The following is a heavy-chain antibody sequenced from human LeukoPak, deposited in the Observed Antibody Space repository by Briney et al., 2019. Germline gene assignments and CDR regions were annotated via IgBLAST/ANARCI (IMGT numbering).Heavy chain of an antibody. Sequence: SQTLSLTCAISGDSFSSNSAAWNWIRQSPSRGLEWLGRTYYRSKWYNDYAVSVKSRITINPDTSKNQFSLQLNSVTPEDTAVYYCARGFSGWYHSRQLFDYWGQGTLVTVSS. J-gene: IGHJ4*02. CDR2: TYYRSKWYN. V-gene: IGHV6-1*01. D-gene: IGHD6-19*01. CDR1: GDSFSSNSAA. CDR3: ARGFSGWYHSRQLFDY.